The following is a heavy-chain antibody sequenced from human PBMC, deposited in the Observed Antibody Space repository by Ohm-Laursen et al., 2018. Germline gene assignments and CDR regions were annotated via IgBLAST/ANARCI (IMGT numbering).Heavy chain of an antibody. CDR1: GFTFDDYA. Sequence: SLRLSCAASGFTFDDYAMHWVRQAPGKGLEWVSGISWNSGSIGYADSVKGRFTISRDNAKNSLYLQMNSLRAEDTALYYCAKADSIAVAGNDPTLFDPWGQGTLVTVSS. V-gene: IGHV3-9*01. J-gene: IGHJ5*02. CDR2: ISWNSGSI. CDR3: AKADSIAVAGNDPTLFDP. D-gene: IGHD6-19*01.